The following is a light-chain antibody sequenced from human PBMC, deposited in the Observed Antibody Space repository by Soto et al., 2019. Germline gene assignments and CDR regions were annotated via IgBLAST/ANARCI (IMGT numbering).Light chain of an antibody. Sequence: QAVVTQSPSASASLGASVKLTCTLNSGHNNYAIAWHQQQPEKGPRYLMKLNSDGSHSKGDGIPDRFSGSSSGAERYLTISSLQSEDEADYYCQTWGSGIRVFGGGTQLTVL. CDR2: LNSDGSH. J-gene: IGLJ3*02. CDR3: QTWGSGIRV. CDR1: SGHNNYA. V-gene: IGLV4-69*01.